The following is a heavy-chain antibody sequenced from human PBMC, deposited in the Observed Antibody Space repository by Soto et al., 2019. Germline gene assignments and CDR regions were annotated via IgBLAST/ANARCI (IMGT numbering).Heavy chain of an antibody. V-gene: IGHV1-46*01. J-gene: IGHJ4*02. CDR2: INPSGGIT. D-gene: IGHD2-2*01. Sequence: ASVKVSCKASGYTFTSSYIHWVRQAPGQGLEWMGIINPSGGITNYAQKFQGRVTLTRDTSTSTVYMDLSNLTSDDTATYFCARRFCTSTSCYYVDLWGQGTLVTVSS. CDR3: ARRFCTSTSCYYVDL. CDR1: GYTFTSSY.